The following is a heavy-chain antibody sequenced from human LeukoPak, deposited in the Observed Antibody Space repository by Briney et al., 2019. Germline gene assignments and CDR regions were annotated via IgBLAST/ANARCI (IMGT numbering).Heavy chain of an antibody. V-gene: IGHV4-59*08. CDR1: GGSISSYY. D-gene: IGHD3-9*01. CDR2: IHYSGST. CDR3: PKTAYEILTGKALYYFDY. J-gene: IGHJ4*02. Sequence: SDTLSLTCTVSGGSISSYYRSWNRQPPGHCLECIEYIHYSGSTNYNPSLKSRVTISVDTSKNQFSLKLSSVTAADTAVFFKPKTAYEILTGKALYYFDYWGQGTLVTVSS.